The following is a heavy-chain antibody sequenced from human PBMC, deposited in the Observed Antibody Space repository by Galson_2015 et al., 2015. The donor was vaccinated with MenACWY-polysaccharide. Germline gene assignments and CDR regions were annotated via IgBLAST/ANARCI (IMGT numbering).Heavy chain of an antibody. J-gene: IGHJ4*02. V-gene: IGHV1-8*01. D-gene: IGHD2-21*01. CDR2: MNPNSGNT. CDR1: GYKFSSYD. CDR3: TRIIARKHTFVDS. Sequence: SVKVSFKASGYKFSSYDINWVRQASGQGLEWMGWMNPNSGNTGYAQKSQGRVAMTRDTATSTAYMELRMLRYDDTAVYYCTRIIARKHTFVDSWGQGTLVSVS.